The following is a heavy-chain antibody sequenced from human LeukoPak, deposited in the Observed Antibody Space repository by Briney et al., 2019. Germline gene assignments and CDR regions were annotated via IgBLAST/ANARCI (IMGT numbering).Heavy chain of an antibody. CDR2: ITSGGDYI. Sequence: PGESLRLSCAASGFTFNTFNMNWVRQAPGKGLEWVSSITSGGDYIYYADSVKGRSTTSRDNAKNSLSLQLNSLRVEDTAVYYCARGHYDVLAASYKWTPDYWGQGTLVTVSS. CDR1: GFTFNTFN. D-gene: IGHD3-9*01. J-gene: IGHJ4*02. V-gene: IGHV3-21*01. CDR3: ARGHYDVLAASYKWTPDY.